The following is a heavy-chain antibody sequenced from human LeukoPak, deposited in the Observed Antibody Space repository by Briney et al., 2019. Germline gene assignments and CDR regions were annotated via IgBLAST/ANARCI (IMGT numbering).Heavy chain of an antibody. CDR2: IITIFGKA. CDR1: GGTFSSYA. D-gene: IGHD2-2*02. V-gene: IGHV1-69*01. J-gene: IGHJ6*04. Sequence: SVKLSCKASGGTFSSYAISWVRQAPGQGLEWMGGIITIFGKANYAQKLQGRVTITADESTSTAYMELRSLIAEDTAVYYCARDSKIKVVPGDKPYGMDVWGKGTTVSVCS. CDR3: ARDSKIKVVPGDKPYGMDV.